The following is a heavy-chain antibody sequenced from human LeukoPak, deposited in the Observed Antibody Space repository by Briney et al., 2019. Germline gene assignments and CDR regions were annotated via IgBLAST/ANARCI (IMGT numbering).Heavy chain of an antibody. Sequence: PGGSLRLSCAASGFTFSSFAMSWVRQAPGKGLEWISVISGSAGSAYYADSVKGRFTISRDNSKNTLFLQMNSLRAEDTAVYYCAKPTSAWTLNDAFDIWGQGTMVTVS. V-gene: IGHV3-23*01. D-gene: IGHD3/OR15-3a*01. CDR1: GFTFSSFA. CDR3: AKPTSAWTLNDAFDI. CDR2: ISGSAGSA. J-gene: IGHJ3*02.